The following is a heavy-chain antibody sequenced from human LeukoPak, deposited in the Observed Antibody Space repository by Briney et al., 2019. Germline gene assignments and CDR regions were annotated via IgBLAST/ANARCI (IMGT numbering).Heavy chain of an antibody. J-gene: IGHJ3*02. CDR2: IYQSGST. D-gene: IGHD2-15*01. Sequence: PSETLSLTCTVSGYSISTNYYWGWIRQPPGKGLEWIGSIYQSGSTYYNSSLKSRVTISVDTSKNQFSLKLSSVTAADTAFYYCARSSGYCGGGGCFLYAFDIWGQGTMVTVSS. V-gene: IGHV4-38-2*02. CDR3: ARSSGYCGGGGCFLYAFDI. CDR1: GYSISTNYY.